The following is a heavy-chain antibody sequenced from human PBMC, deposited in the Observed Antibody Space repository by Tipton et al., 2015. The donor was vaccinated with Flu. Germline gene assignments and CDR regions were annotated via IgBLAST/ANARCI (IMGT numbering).Heavy chain of an antibody. J-gene: IGHJ2*01. CDR2: IYYSGST. Sequence: LRLSCTVSGGSISSYYWSWIRQPPGKGLEWIGYIYYSGSTNYNPSLKSRVTISVDTSKNQFSLKLSSVTAADTAVYSCARVSSSSSWSQDWYFDLWGRGTLVTVSA. D-gene: IGHD6-13*01. CDR3: ARVSSSSSWSQDWYFDL. V-gene: IGHV4-59*01. CDR1: GGSISSYY.